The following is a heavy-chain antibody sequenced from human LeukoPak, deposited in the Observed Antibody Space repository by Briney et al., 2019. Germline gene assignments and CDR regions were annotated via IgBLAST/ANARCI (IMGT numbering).Heavy chain of an antibody. CDR1: GFSFSSFA. CDR3: AKIYRVQRLAFDC. Sequence: GGSLRLSCAASGFSFSSFAMSWVRQAPGKGLEWVSAISGSGGSTYNADSVKGRFTISRDNSKNTLYLQMNSLRDDDTAVYYCAKIYRVQRLAFDCWGQGTLVTVSS. J-gene: IGHJ4*02. CDR2: ISGSGGST. V-gene: IGHV3-23*01. D-gene: IGHD1-1*01.